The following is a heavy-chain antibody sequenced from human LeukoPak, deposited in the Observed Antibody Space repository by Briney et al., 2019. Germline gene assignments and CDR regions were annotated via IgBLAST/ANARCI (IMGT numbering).Heavy chain of an antibody. D-gene: IGHD4-23*01. J-gene: IGHJ4*02. CDR3: ANSPSVVTPGDY. V-gene: IGHV3-30*18. Sequence: GGSLRLSCAASGFTFSNAWMSWVRQAPGKGLEWVAVISYDGSNKYYADSVKGRFTISRDNSKNTLYLQMNSLRAEDTAVYYCANSPSVVTPGDYWGQGTLVTVSS. CDR1: GFTFSNAW. CDR2: ISYDGSNK.